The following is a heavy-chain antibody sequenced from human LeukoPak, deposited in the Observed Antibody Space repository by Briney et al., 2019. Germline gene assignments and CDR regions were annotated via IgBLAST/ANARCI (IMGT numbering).Heavy chain of an antibody. J-gene: IGHJ4*02. D-gene: IGHD3-3*01. V-gene: IGHV3-7*05. Sequence: GGSLRLSCAASGFSFSSHWMFWVRQAPGRGLEWVANIKQDGSEKYYVDSVKGRFTISRDNAKNSLYLQMNSLRAEDMAIYYCARYYDFWSSIDYWGQGTLVTVSS. CDR3: ARYYDFWSSIDY. CDR1: GFSFSSHW. CDR2: IKQDGSEK.